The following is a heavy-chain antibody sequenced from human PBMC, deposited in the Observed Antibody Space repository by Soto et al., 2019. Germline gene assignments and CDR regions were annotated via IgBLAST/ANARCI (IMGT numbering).Heavy chain of an antibody. D-gene: IGHD3-3*01. J-gene: IGHJ5*02. Sequence: QVHLQESGPGLVKPSETLSLTCNVSGGSITNFYWSWIRQTPGKGLEWIGWLFNSGSTNYNPSLRSRVTMSVDTSKNHFSLHLTSVTAADTAVYYCAWSPGLGNWFDPWGQGTLVTVSS. CDR3: AWSPGLGNWFDP. CDR2: LFNSGST. V-gene: IGHV4-59*01. CDR1: GGSITNFY.